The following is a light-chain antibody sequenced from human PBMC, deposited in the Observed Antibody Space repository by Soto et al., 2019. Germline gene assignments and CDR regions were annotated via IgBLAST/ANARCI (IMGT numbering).Light chain of an antibody. CDR1: QTISKN. V-gene: IGKV3-15*01. CDR2: DAS. CDR3: QQYHDRPPWT. Sequence: EIVMTQSPATLSVSPGETATLSCRASQTISKNLAWYQQKPGQAPRLLIYDASTRATDIPDRFSGSGSGTEFTLTISSLKSEDFAVYYCQQYHDRPPWTFGQGTKVDIK. J-gene: IGKJ1*01.